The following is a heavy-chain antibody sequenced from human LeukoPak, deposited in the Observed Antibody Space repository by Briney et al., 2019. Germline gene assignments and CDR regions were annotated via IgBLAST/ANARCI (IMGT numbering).Heavy chain of an antibody. V-gene: IGHV4-34*01. CDR3: ASGEQQLAPTYYFDY. D-gene: IGHD6-13*01. J-gene: IGHJ4*02. Sequence: SETLSLTCAVYGGSFSGYYWSWIRQPPGKGLEWIGEINHSGSTNYNPSLKSRVTISVDTSKNQFSLKLSSVTAADTAVYYCASGEQQLAPTYYFDYWGQGTLVTVSS. CDR1: GGSFSGYY. CDR2: INHSGST.